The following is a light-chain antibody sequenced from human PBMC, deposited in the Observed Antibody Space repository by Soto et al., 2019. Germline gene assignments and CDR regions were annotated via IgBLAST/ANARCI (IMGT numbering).Light chain of an antibody. CDR1: QSVSSN. CDR2: GAS. CDR3: HQYNFWPS. Sequence: EIVMTQSPATLSVSPGERATLSCRASQSVSSNFLAWYQEKLGQAPRLLIYGASKRATGIPDRFSGSGSGTDFTLTISSLQSEDFAVYYCHQYNFWPSFGQGTKVDIK. V-gene: IGKV3D-15*01. J-gene: IGKJ1*01.